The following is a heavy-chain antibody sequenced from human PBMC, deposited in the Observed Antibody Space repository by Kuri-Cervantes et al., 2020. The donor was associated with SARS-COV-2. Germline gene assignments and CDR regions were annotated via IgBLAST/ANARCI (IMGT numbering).Heavy chain of an antibody. CDR1: GGTFSSYA. Sequence: ASVKVSCKASGGTFSSYAISWVRQAPGQGLEWMGWISAYNGNTNYAQKLQGRVTMTTDTSTSTAYMELRSLRSDDTAVYYCARDYGGNSGWAYYYYYMDVWGKGTTVTVSS. V-gene: IGHV1-18*01. CDR2: ISAYNGNT. J-gene: IGHJ6*03. CDR3: ARDYGGNSGWAYYYYYMDV. D-gene: IGHD4-23*01.